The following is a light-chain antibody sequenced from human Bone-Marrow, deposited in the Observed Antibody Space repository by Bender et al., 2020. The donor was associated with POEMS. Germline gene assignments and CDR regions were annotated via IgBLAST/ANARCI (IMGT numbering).Light chain of an antibody. CDR3: QSADSSGSYPV. Sequence: SNELTQPPSVSVSPGQTARITCYGDALPKQYTNWYQQKPGQAPLMVMYRDNERPSGIPERFSGSSSGTTVTLTISGVQAGDEADYYCQSADSSGSYPVFGGGTKLTVL. V-gene: IGLV3-25*03. CDR2: RDN. J-gene: IGLJ2*01. CDR1: ALPKQY.